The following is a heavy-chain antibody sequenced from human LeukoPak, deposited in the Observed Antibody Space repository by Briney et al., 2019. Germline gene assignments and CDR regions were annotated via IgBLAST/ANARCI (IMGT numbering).Heavy chain of an antibody. CDR3: ARVRLVFRVDYYYYYMDV. CDR2: INHSGST. D-gene: IGHD6-6*01. Sequence: SEALSLTCAVYGGSFSGYYWSWIRQPPGKGLEWIGEINHSGSTNYNPSLKSRVTISVDASKNQFSLKQSSVIAADTAVYYCARVRLVFRVDYYYYYMDVWGKGTTVTVSS. J-gene: IGHJ6*03. CDR1: GGSFSGYY. V-gene: IGHV4-34*01.